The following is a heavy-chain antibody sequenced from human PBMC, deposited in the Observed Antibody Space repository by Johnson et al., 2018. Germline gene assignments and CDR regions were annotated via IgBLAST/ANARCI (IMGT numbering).Heavy chain of an antibody. CDR2: IRRKAYSGTT. V-gene: IGHV3-49*03. D-gene: IGHD3/OR15-3a*01. J-gene: IGHJ6*03. CDR1: GFTFGDYA. CDR3: ARGRDWSGYFYYYMDV. Sequence: VQLVESGGHLVQPGRSLRLSCTASGFTFGDYAMSWFRQAPGKGLEWVGFIRRKAYSGTTEYAASVKGRFTVSRDDSKSIAYLQMDSLTTEDTAVYYCARGRDWSGYFYYYMDVWGKGTTVTVSS.